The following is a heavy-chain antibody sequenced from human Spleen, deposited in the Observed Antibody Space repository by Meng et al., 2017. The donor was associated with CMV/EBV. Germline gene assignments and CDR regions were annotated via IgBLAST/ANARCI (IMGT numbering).Heavy chain of an antibody. D-gene: IGHD2-2*01. CDR2: MNPKNGNT. CDR3: ARSYCTSTSWTGTCYYDY. CDR1: TNYD. V-gene: IGHV1-8*01. Sequence: TNYDINWVRQATGQGLEWMGWMNPKNGNTGYAQKFQGRVTLTRNTSISTAYMELSSLRNEDPAVYYCARSYCTSTSWTGTCYYDYWGQGTLVTVSS. J-gene: IGHJ4*02.